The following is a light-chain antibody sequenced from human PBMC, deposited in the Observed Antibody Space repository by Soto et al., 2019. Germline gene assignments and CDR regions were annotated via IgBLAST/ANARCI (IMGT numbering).Light chain of an antibody. CDR3: SSYTTSSALRYV. Sequence: QSALTQLASVSGSPGHSITISCPGTSSDVGGFHYLPWSQHHAGQAPSLLIYEVSTRHSGVSYRFSGSKSGSTASLTISALQAEDDADYYCSSYTTSSALRYVFRTGTKVTVL. V-gene: IGLV2-14*01. CDR2: EVS. CDR1: SSDVGGFHY. J-gene: IGLJ1*01.